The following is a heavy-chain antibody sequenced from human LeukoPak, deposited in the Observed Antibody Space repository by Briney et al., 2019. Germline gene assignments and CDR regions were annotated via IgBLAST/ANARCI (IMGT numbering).Heavy chain of an antibody. J-gene: IGHJ4*02. CDR3: ALQSTTLYYFDY. CDR1: GFTFSSYA. CDR2: ISGSGGST. Sequence: QSGGSLRLSCAASGFTFSSYAMSWVRQAPGKGLEWVSAISGSGGSTYYADSVKGRFTISRDNSKNTLYLQMNSLRAEDTAVYYCALQSTTLYYFDYWGQGTLVTVSS. V-gene: IGHV3-23*01. D-gene: IGHD5-24*01.